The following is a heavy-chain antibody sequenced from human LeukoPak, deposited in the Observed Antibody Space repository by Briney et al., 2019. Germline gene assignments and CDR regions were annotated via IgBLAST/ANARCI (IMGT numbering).Heavy chain of an antibody. CDR2: MNPNSGNT. CDR1: GYTFTSYD. CDR3: ARGATTDFDY. D-gene: IGHD1-26*01. Sequence: GASVKVSCKASGYTFTSYDINWVRQATGQGLEWMGWMNPNSGNTGYAQKFQGRVTITRNTSISTAYMELSSLRSEDAAVYYYARGATTDFDYWGQGTLVTVSS. V-gene: IGHV1-8*03. J-gene: IGHJ4*02.